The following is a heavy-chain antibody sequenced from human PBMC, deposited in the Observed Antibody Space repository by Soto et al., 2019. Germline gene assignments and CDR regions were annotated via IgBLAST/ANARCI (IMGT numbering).Heavy chain of an antibody. CDR1: GFTFSSFG. CDR2: ISHDGSKK. J-gene: IGHJ6*02. CDR3: ARVRALDYYYGMDV. V-gene: IGHV3-30*03. Sequence: PGGSLRLSCAVSGFTFSSFGMHWVRQAPGKGLEWVAVISHDGSKKYHADSVKGRFTISRDNSKNTLYLQMNSLRTGDTALYYCARVRALDYYYGMDVWGQGTTVTVSS.